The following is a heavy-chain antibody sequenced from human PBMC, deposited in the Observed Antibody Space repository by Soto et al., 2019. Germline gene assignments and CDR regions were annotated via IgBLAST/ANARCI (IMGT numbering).Heavy chain of an antibody. J-gene: IGHJ6*02. CDR1: GFTFSTYG. D-gene: IGHD6-19*01. V-gene: IGHV3-30*18. CDR2: ISYDGNNK. CDR3: AKDRAVADPDYDYYFGMDL. Sequence: GGSLRLSCAASGFTFSTYGMHWVRQAPGKGLEWVAVISYDGNNKYYADSVNGRFTISRDNSKNMMYLQMNSLRPEDTAVYYSAKDRAVADPDYDYYFGMDLWGQGTTVTVSS.